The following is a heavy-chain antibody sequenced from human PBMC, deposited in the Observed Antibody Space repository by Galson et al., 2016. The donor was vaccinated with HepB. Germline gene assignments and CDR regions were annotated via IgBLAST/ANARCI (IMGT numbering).Heavy chain of an antibody. CDR2: IWYDGSEQ. CDR1: KFTFSGYG. J-gene: IGHJ4*02. Sequence: SLRLSCAASKFTFSGYGMHWVRQAPGKGLEWVALIWYDGSEQYYADSVKGRFTISRDNSKDTLYLQMNNPRADDTAVYYCARGHNSGFHGADYGGQGTLVTVSS. D-gene: IGHD3-22*01. CDR3: ARGHNSGFHGADY. V-gene: IGHV3-33*01.